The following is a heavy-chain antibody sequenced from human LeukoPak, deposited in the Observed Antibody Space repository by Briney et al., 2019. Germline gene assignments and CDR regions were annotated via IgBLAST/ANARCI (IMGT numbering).Heavy chain of an antibody. CDR3: AKSWVKQRPQTYYYYGMDV. V-gene: IGHV3-9*01. CDR1: GFTFDDYA. CDR2: ISWNSGSI. J-gene: IGHJ6*02. D-gene: IGHD6-25*01. Sequence: PGGSLRLSCAASGFTFDDYAMHWVRQAPGKGLEGVSGISWNSGSIGYADSVKGRFTISRDNAKNSLYLPMNSLRAEGTALYYCAKSWVKQRPQTYYYYGMDVWGQGTTVTVSS.